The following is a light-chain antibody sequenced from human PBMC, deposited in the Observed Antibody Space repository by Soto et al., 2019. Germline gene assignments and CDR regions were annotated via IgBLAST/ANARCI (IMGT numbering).Light chain of an antibody. CDR2: DVS. J-gene: IGKJ1*01. V-gene: IGKV1-5*01. Sequence: EIQMTQSPSILSASVGDRVIITCRASQSISSWLAWYQQKPGKAPRLLIYDVSSLESGVPSRFSGSGSGTEFTLTISSLQPDDFASYYCQQYKSYSGTSGQGTKVDIK. CDR1: QSISSW. CDR3: QQYKSYSGT.